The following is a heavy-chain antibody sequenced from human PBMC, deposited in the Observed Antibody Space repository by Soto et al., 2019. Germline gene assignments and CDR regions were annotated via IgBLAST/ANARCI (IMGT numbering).Heavy chain of an antibody. CDR2: VYHTGRT. D-gene: IGHD3-3*01. Sequence: VQLQESGPGLVKPSETLSLTCTVSGGSFKSGSYSWSWIRQPPVKGLEWIGYVYHTGRTSYNPSLKSQVSISMDTSKNQFSLNLDSVTAADTAVYFCARDFAYFDSWGQGTLVTVSS. CDR3: ARDFAYFDS. J-gene: IGHJ4*02. V-gene: IGHV4-61*01. CDR1: GGSFKSGSYS.